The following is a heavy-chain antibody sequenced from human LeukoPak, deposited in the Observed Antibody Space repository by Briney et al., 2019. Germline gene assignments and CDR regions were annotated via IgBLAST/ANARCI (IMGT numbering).Heavy chain of an antibody. CDR1: GGSISSYY. CDR3: AREDYGSASNSWFDP. CDR2: IYTSGST. J-gene: IGHJ5*02. V-gene: IGHV4-4*07. Sequence: PSETLSLTCTVSGGSISSYYWSWIRQPAGKGLEWIGRIYTSGSTSYNPSLKSRVTISIDTSKSQFSLKLSSVTAADTAIYYCAREDYGSASNSWFDPWGQGTLVTVSS. D-gene: IGHD3-10*01.